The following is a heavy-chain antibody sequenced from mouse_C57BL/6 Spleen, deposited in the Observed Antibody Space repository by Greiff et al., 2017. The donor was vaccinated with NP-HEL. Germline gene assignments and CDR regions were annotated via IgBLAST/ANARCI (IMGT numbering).Heavy chain of an antibody. V-gene: IGHV1-55*01. D-gene: IGHD1-1*01. Sequence: VQLQQPGAELVKPGASVKMSCKASGYTFTSYWITWVKQRPGQGLEWIGDIYPGSGSTNYNEKFKSKATLTVDTSSSTAYMQLSSLTSEDSAVYYCAREGVYYGSSSFDYWGQGTTLTVSS. J-gene: IGHJ2*01. CDR1: GYTFTSYW. CDR2: IYPGSGST. CDR3: AREGVYYGSSSFDY.